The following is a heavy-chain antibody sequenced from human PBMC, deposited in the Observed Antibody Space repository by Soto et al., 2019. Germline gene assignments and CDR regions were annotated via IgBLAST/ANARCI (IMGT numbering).Heavy chain of an antibody. CDR3: ASGYCSSTSCYRAPHY. J-gene: IGHJ4*02. V-gene: IGHV3-11*01. D-gene: IGHD2-2*01. CDR2: ISSSGSTI. CDR1: GFTSSDYY. Sequence: QVQLVESGGGLVKPGGSLRLSCAASGFTSSDYYMSWIRQAPGKGLEWVSYISSSGSTIYYADSVKGRFTISRDNAKNSLYLQMNSLRAEDTAVYYCASGYCSSTSCYRAPHYWGQGTLVTVSS.